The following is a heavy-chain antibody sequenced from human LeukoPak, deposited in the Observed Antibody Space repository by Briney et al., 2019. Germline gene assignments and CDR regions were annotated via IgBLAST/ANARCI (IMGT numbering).Heavy chain of an antibody. CDR2: VYYSGSI. CDR1: GDSITSGAYY. V-gene: IGHV4-39*07. CDR3: ARRDYAAWFDP. J-gene: IGHJ5*02. Sequence: PSETLSLTCSVSGDSITSGAYYWAWRRQPPGKGLEWIGSVYYSGSIKYNPSLKGRVSISRDMSKNQLSLNLNSVNATDTAVYYCARRDYAAWFDPWGQGTLVTVSS. D-gene: IGHD4/OR15-4a*01.